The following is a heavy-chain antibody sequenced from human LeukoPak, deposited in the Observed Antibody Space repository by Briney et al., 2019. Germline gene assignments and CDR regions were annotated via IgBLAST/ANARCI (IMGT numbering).Heavy chain of an antibody. V-gene: IGHV1-69*05. CDR2: IIPIFGTA. CDR3: ARNPPGQLWLYYFDY. CDR1: GGTFSSYA. Sequence: SVKVSCKASGGTFSSYAISWVRQAPGQGLEWMGGIIPIFGTANYAQKFQGRVTITTDESTSTAYMELSSLRSEDTAVYYCARNPPGQLWLYYFDYWGQGILVTVSS. J-gene: IGHJ4*02. D-gene: IGHD5-18*01.